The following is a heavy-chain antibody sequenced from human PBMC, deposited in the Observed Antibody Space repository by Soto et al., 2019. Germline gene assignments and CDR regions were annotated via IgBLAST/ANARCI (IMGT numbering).Heavy chain of an antibody. CDR1: GGTFSSYA. V-gene: IGHV1-69*13. J-gene: IGHJ6*02. CDR2: IIPIFGTA. CDR3: ARSYDILTGSGFSPYYYYYYGMDV. Sequence: EASVKVSCKASGGTFSSYAISWVRQAPGQGLEWMGGIIPIFGTANYAQKFQGRVTITADESTSTAYMELSSLRSEDTAVYYCARSYDILTGSGFSPYYYYYYGMDVWGQGTTVTVSS. D-gene: IGHD3-9*01.